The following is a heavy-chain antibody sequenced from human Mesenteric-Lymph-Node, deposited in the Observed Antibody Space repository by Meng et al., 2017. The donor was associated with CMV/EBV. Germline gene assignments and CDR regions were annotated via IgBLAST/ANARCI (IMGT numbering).Heavy chain of an antibody. Sequence: QVALQQWGAGLLKPSETLSLTCAGDGGSFSGYYWSWIRQPPGKGLEWIGEINHSGSTNYNPSLKSRVTISVDTSKNQFSLKLSSVTAADTAVYYCARHQRWLKSERGFNYWGQGTLVTVSS. CDR1: GGSFSGYY. D-gene: IGHD4-23*01. V-gene: IGHV4-34*01. CDR2: INHSGST. CDR3: ARHQRWLKSERGFNY. J-gene: IGHJ4*02.